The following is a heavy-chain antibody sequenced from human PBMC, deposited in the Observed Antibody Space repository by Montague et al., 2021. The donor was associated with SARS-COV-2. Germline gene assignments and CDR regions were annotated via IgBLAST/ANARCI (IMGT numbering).Heavy chain of an antibody. CDR3: ARETDYADAFDF. D-gene: IGHD4-17*01. CDR2: FYSFGST. CDR1: GGSISSSD. J-gene: IGHJ4*03. Sequence: SETLSLTCTVSGGSISSSDWGWIRQPPGKGLEWIGYFYSFGSTNYNPSLKSRVTISIDTSKNQFSLKLRSVTAADTAVCYCARETDYADAFDFWGQGTMVTVSS. V-gene: IGHV4-59*13.